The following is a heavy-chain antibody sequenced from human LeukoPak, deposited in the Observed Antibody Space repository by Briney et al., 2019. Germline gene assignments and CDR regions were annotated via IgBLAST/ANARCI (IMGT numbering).Heavy chain of an antibody. CDR2: ISGSGGST. CDR1: GFTFSSYG. D-gene: IGHD6-19*01. V-gene: IGHV3-23*01. CDR3: ARDRYSSGWGYFDY. J-gene: IGHJ4*02. Sequence: GGSLRLSCAASGFTFSSYGMSWVRQAPGKGLEWVSAISGSGGSTYYADSVKGRFTISRDNSKNTLYLQMNSLRAEDTAVYYCARDRYSSGWGYFDYWGQGTLVTVSS.